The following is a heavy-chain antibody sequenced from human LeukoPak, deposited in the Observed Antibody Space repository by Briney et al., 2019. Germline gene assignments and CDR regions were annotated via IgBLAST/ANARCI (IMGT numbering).Heavy chain of an antibody. Sequence: GGSLRLSCAASGFTFSSYSMNWVRLASGKGLEWVSSISSSSSYIYYADSVKGRFTISRDNAKNSLYLQMNSLRAEDTAVYYCAGALEGYSYGTTFDYWGQGTLVTVSS. D-gene: IGHD5-18*01. CDR1: GFTFSSYS. CDR2: ISSSSSYI. V-gene: IGHV3-21*01. CDR3: AGALEGYSYGTTFDY. J-gene: IGHJ4*02.